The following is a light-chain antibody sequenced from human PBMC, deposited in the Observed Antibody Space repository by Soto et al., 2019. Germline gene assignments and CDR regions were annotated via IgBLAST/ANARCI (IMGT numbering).Light chain of an antibody. CDR3: QSYDSSLSGYYV. CDR1: SSNIGAGYD. CDR2: VNS. J-gene: IGLJ1*01. Sequence: QPVLTQPPSVSGAPGQRVTISCTGSSSNIGAGYDVHWYQQLPGTAPKLLIYVNSNRPSGVPDRFSGSKSGTSASLAITGLQAEDEADYYCQSYDSSLSGYYVFGTGTKLTV. V-gene: IGLV1-40*01.